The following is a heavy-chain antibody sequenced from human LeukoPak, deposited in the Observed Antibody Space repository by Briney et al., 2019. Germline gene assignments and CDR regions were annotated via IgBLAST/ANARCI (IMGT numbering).Heavy chain of an antibody. V-gene: IGHV3-30-3*01. CDR3: ASITMVRGGFDY. CDR1: GFTFSSYA. D-gene: IGHD3-10*01. J-gene: IGHJ4*02. Sequence: GGSLRLSCAASGFTFSSYAMHWVRQAPGKGLEWVAVISYDGSNKYYADYVKGRFTISRDNSKNTLYLQMNSLRAEDTAVYYCASITMVRGGFDYWGQGTLVTVSS. CDR2: ISYDGSNK.